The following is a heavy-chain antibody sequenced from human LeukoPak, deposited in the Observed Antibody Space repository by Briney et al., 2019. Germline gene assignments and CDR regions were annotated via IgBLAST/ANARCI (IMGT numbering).Heavy chain of an antibody. Sequence: GGSLRLSCAASGFIFSSYSMNWVRQAPGKGLEWLSFISSSSTTIYYADSVKGRFTISRDNAKNSLYLQMNSLKAEDTAVYYCARNRFPITGTTNNYYYMDVWGKGTTVTVSS. V-gene: IGHV3-48*04. D-gene: IGHD1-7*01. CDR2: ISSSSTTI. CDR1: GFIFSSYS. J-gene: IGHJ6*03. CDR3: ARNRFPITGTTNNYYYMDV.